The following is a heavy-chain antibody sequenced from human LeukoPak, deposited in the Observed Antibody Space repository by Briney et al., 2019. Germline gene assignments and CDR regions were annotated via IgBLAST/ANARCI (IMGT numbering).Heavy chain of an antibody. D-gene: IGHD2/OR15-2a*01. CDR2: ISDIGSI. V-gene: IGHV4-59*08. CDR3: AGHHPRNTVDF. CDR1: GGSISSYY. J-gene: IGHJ4*02. Sequence: SETLSLTCTVSGGSISSYYWSWIRQPPGKGLEWIAYISDIGSINYNPSLKSRVTISLETSKNQFSLKLSSVTAADTAVYYCAGHHPRNTVDFWGQGTLVTVSS.